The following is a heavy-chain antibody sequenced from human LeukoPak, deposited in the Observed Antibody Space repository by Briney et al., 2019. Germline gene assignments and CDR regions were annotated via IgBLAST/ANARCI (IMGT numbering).Heavy chain of an antibody. Sequence: SETLSLTCTVSGGSISSYYWSWIRQPPGKGLEWIGYIYYRGSTNYNPSLKSRVTISVDASKNQFSLKLSSVTAADTAVYYCAGGFDYYDSSGLDYWGQGTLVTVSS. CDR2: IYYRGST. CDR3: AGGFDYYDSSGLDY. V-gene: IGHV4-59*08. CDR1: GGSISSYY. J-gene: IGHJ4*02. D-gene: IGHD3-22*01.